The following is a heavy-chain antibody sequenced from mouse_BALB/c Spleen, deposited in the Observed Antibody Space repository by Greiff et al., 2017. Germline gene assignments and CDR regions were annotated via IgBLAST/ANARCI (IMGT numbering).Heavy chain of an antibody. CDR3: TRYHRTSMDY. V-gene: IGHV1S22*01. CDR2: IYPGSGST. Sequence: LQQPGSELVRPGASVKLSCKASGYTFTSYWMHWVKQRPGQGLEWIGNIYPGSGSTNYDEKFKSKATLTVDTSSSTAYMQLSSLTSEDPAVYYCTRYHRTSMDYWGQGTSVTVSS. J-gene: IGHJ4*01. CDR1: GYTFTSYW.